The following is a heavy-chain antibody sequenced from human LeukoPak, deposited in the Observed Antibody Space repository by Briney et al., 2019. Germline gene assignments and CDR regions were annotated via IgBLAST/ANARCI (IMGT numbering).Heavy chain of an antibody. Sequence: GGSLRLSCAASGFTFSSCGMSWVRQAPEKGLGWVSAISGSGGSTYYADSVKGRFTISRDNSKNTLYLQMNSLRAEDTAVYYCAKEASGAVAGFFDYWGQGTLVTVSS. J-gene: IGHJ4*02. CDR1: GFTFSSCG. D-gene: IGHD6-19*01. V-gene: IGHV3-23*01. CDR2: ISGSGGST. CDR3: AKEASGAVAGFFDY.